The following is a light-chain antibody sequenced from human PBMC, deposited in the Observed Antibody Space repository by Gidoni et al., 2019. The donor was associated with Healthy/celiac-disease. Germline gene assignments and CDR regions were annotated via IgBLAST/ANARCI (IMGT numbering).Light chain of an antibody. V-gene: IGKV3-20*01. CDR1: QSVSSSY. J-gene: IGKJ2*04. CDR2: GAS. Sequence: EIVLTQSPGTLSLSPGERATLSCRASQSVSSSYLSWYQQKHGQAPRLLIYGASSRATGIPDRFSGSGSGTDFTLTSSRLEPEDFAVYYCQKYGSSPCSFXQXTKLEIK. CDR3: QKYGSSPCS.